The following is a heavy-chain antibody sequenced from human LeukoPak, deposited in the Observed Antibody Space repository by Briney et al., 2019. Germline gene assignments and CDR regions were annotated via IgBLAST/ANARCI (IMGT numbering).Heavy chain of an antibody. Sequence: PSETLSLTCTVSGGSISSGSYYWGWIRQPPGKGLECIGSIYYSGTTYYNPSLKSRVTISVDTSKNQFSLKLSSVTAADTAVYYCARLTNRFLEWSYFDYWGQGTLVTVSS. J-gene: IGHJ4*02. CDR3: ARLTNRFLEWSYFDY. V-gene: IGHV4-39*01. CDR2: IYYSGTT. D-gene: IGHD3-3*01. CDR1: GGSISSGSYY.